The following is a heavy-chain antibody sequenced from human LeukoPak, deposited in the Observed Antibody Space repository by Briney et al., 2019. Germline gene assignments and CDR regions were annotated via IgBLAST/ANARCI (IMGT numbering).Heavy chain of an antibody. V-gene: IGHV1-18*01. CDR2: ISVFNGDT. Sequence: ASVRVSCKASGYTISNYAFTWVRQAPGQGLEWMGWISVFNGDTKYAQKLQGRVTMTTDTSTSTAYMELRSLTSDDTAVYYCARDRIGGTYYDYWGQGTLVTVSS. J-gene: IGHJ4*02. CDR1: GYTISNYA. D-gene: IGHD1-26*01. CDR3: ARDRIGGTYYDY.